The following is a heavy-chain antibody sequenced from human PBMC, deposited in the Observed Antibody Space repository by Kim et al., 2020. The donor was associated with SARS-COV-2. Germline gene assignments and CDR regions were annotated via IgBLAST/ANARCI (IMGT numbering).Heavy chain of an antibody. J-gene: IGHJ5*02. V-gene: IGHV3-11*05. Sequence: ADHVKGRFSIARDNAEDSLYPKMNSLRAEDTAVYYCARVSSGSSSWYYFDPWGQGTLVTVSS. CDR3: ARVSSGSSSWYYFDP. D-gene: IGHD6-13*01.